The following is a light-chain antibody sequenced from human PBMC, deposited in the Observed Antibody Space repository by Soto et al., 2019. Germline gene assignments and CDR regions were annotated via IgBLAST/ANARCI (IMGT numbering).Light chain of an antibody. J-gene: IGKJ2*02. Sequence: DVQMTQSPSTLSASVGDRVTITCRASQNIDRWLAWYQQKPGKAPQLLIYKASTLQSGVPSRFSGSGSGTEFTLTISSLQADDFASYYCQQYKSYCTFGQGTKLEIK. V-gene: IGKV1-5*03. CDR2: KAS. CDR3: QQYKSYCT. CDR1: QNIDRW.